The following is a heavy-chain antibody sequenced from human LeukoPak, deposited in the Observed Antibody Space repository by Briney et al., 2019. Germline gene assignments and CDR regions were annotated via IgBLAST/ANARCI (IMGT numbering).Heavy chain of an antibody. J-gene: IGHJ5*02. CDR2: ISAYNGDT. D-gene: IGHD2-2*01. CDR1: GFTFTKHG. CDR3: AREISPFGIVVVPAWFDP. V-gene: IGHV1-18*01. Sequence: ASVKVSCKTSGFTFTKHGISWVRQAPGQGLEWMGWISAYNGDTNYAQKFQGRLTMTTDTSTSTAYMDLRSLRSDDTAVYYCAREISPFGIVVVPAWFDPWGQGTLVTVSS.